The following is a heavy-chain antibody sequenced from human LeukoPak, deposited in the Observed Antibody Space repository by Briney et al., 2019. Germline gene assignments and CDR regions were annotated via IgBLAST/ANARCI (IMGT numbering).Heavy chain of an antibody. CDR3: ARDPSGGQSPGDY. D-gene: IGHD4-23*01. CDR1: GYTFTGYY. J-gene: IGHJ4*02. Sequence: ASVKVSCKASGYTFTGYYIHWVRQAPGQGLEWMGWINPNSGGTNYAQKFQGRVTMTRDTSISTAYMELSRLRSDDTAVYYCARDPSGGQSPGDYWGQGTLVTVSS. V-gene: IGHV1-2*02. CDR2: INPNSGGT.